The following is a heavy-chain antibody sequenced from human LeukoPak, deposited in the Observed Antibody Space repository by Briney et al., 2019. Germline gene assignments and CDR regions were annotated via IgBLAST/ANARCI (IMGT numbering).Heavy chain of an antibody. J-gene: IGHJ4*02. CDR2: ISSSSSYT. Sequence: GGSLRLSCAASGFTFSDYYMSWIRQAPGKGLEWVSYISSSSSYTNYADSVKGRFTISRDNAKNSLYLQMNSLRAEDTAVYYCAREDSGYYDSSGYLYSGQGTLVTVSS. V-gene: IGHV3-11*06. CDR1: GFTFSDYY. CDR3: AREDSGYYDSSGYLY. D-gene: IGHD3-22*01.